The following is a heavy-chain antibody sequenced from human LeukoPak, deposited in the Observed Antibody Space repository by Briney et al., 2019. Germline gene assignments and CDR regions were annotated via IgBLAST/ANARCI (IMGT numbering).Heavy chain of an antibody. Sequence: GGSLRLSCAASGFTVSSIHMVWVRQAPGKGLEWVSVAYTGGNSYYADSVKGRFIISKDISKNTLYLQMNSLRAEDSALYYCARGGRGSAAVVAPRSFDIWGQGTMVTVSS. V-gene: IGHV3-53*01. CDR2: AYTGGNS. D-gene: IGHD2-15*01. CDR1: GFTVSSIH. J-gene: IGHJ3*02. CDR3: ARGGRGSAAVVAPRSFDI.